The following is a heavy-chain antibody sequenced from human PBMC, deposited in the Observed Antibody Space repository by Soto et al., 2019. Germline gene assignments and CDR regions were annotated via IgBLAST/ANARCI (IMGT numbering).Heavy chain of an antibody. V-gene: IGHV3-15*07. CDR1: GFTFSNAW. CDR3: TTSPYSSSWGYFDY. CDR2: IKSKTDGGTT. Sequence: GGSLRLSCAASGFTFSNAWMNWVRQAPGKGLEWVGRIKSKTDGGTTDYAAPVKGRFTISRDDSKNTLYLQMNSLKTEDTAVYYCTTSPYSSSWGYFDYWGQGTLVTVSS. D-gene: IGHD6-13*01. J-gene: IGHJ4*02.